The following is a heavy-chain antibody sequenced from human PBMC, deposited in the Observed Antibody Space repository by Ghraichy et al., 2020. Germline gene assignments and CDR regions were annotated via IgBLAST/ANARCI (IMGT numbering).Heavy chain of an antibody. J-gene: IGHJ4*02. CDR1: GFTFRSYW. Sequence: GGSLRLSCGASGFTFRSYWMSWVRQAPGKGLEWVANIKQDGSGKYYVDSVKGRFTISRDNAKNSLYLQMNSLRAEDTAVYYCARLYCSSSTSCYATFDYWGQGTLVPVSS. D-gene: IGHD2-2*01. CDR2: IKQDGSGK. V-gene: IGHV3-7*03. CDR3: ARLYCSSSTSCYATFDY.